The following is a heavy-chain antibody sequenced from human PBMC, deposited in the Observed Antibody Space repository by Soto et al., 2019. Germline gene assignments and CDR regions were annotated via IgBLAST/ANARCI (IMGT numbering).Heavy chain of an antibody. V-gene: IGHV5-51*01. J-gene: IGHJ3*01. Sequence: GESLKISCKGSGYNFANYWIGCVRQVPGKGLEWMGMIFPGDSDTKNSPSLQGQITMSVDKSNSSAYLQWRSLKASDTAMYYCAAGYSTGLDAFDLWGQGTLVTVS. D-gene: IGHD2-8*02. CDR2: IFPGDSDT. CDR1: GYNFANYW. CDR3: AAGYSTGLDAFDL.